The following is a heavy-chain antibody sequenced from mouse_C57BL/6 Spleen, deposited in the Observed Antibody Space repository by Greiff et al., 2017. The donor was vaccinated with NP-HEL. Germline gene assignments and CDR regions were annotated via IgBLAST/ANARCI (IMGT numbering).Heavy chain of an antibody. CDR2: IHPSDSDT. Sequence: VKLQQPGAELVKPGASVKVSCKASGYTFTSYWMHWVEQRPGQGLEWIGRIHPSDSDTNYNQKFKGKATLTVDKSSSTAYMQLSSLTSEDSAVYYCAMGLEINYYGSSFDYWGQGTTLTVSS. J-gene: IGHJ2*01. CDR3: AMGLEINYYGSSFDY. V-gene: IGHV1-74*01. D-gene: IGHD1-1*01. CDR1: GYTFTSYW.